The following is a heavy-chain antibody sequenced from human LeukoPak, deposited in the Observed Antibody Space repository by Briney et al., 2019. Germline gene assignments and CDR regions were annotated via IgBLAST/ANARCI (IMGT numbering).Heavy chain of an antibody. V-gene: IGHV3-48*03. D-gene: IGHD4-17*01. J-gene: IGHJ4*02. CDR1: GFTFSSYE. CDR3: ARDNDYGDYFDY. Sequence: PGGSLRLSCAASGFTFSSYEMNWVRQAPGKGLEWVSYIISSGITIYYADSVKGRFTISRDNAKNSLYLQMNSLRAEDTAVYYCARDNDYGDYFDYWGQGTLVTVSS. CDR2: IISSGITI.